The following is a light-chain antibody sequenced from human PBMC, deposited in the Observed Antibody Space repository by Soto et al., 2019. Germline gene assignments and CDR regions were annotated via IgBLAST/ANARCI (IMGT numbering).Light chain of an antibody. CDR3: QQRSNWPRT. J-gene: IGKJ3*01. Sequence: ETVLTQSPATLSLSPGERATLSCRASQSVSTYLAWYPQKPGQAPRLLIYDASNSDTDSPDRFSGSGSGTDFTLTISSLDPEDFASYYCQQRSNWPRTFGPGTTVDFK. CDR1: QSVSTY. V-gene: IGKV3-11*01. CDR2: DAS.